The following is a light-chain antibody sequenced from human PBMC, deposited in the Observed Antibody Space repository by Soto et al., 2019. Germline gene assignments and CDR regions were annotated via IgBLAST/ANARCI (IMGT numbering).Light chain of an antibody. J-gene: IGKJ1*01. CDR2: GAS. V-gene: IGKV3-20*01. CDR1: QSIYRNF. CDR3: QQYGASPWT. Sequence: EIVLTQSPGTLSLSPGERATLSCRASQSIYRNFVAWYQQRPGQAPRLLISGASTRSTGIPDRFTGSVSGTDFTLTISSPEPEDFAVYYCQQYGASPWTFAQGTRVDIK.